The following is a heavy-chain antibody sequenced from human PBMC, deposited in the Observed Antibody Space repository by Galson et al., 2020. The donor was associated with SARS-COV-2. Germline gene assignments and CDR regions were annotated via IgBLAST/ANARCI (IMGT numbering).Heavy chain of an antibody. CDR3: AVSYYYDSSGYYYQYYFDY. CDR2: IYYSGST. Sequence: SQTLSLTCTVSGGSISSGGYYWSWIRQHPGKGLEWIGYIYYSGSTYYNPSLKSRVTISVDTSKNQFSLKLSSVTAADTAVYYCAVSYYYDSSGYYYQYYFDYWGQGTLVTVSS. CDR1: GGSISSGGYY. D-gene: IGHD3-22*01. V-gene: IGHV4-31*02. J-gene: IGHJ4*02.